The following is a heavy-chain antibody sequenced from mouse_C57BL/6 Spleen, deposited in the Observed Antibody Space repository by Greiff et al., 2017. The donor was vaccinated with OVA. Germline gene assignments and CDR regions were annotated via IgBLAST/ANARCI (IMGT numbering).Heavy chain of an antibody. D-gene: IGHD1-1*01. Sequence: VKLQQPGAELVKPGASVKLSCKASGYTFTSYWMQWVKQRPGQGLEWIGEIDPSDSYTNYNQKFKGKATLTVDTSSSTAYMQLSSLTSEDSAVYYCARRGTVVFDYWGQGTTLTVSS. CDR1: GYTFTSYW. CDR2: IDPSDSYT. J-gene: IGHJ2*01. CDR3: ARRGTVVFDY. V-gene: IGHV1-50*01.